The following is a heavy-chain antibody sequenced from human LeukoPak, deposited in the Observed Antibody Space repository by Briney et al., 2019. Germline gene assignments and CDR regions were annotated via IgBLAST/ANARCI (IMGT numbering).Heavy chain of an antibody. Sequence: SETLSLTCTVSGGSISSYYWSWIRQPPGKGLEWIGYIYYSVSTNYNPSLKSRVTISVDTSKNQFSLKLSSVTAADTAVYYCARHKSYGSGSYYILYFDYWGQGTLVTVSS. V-gene: IGHV4-59*08. CDR2: IYYSVST. D-gene: IGHD3-10*01. CDR1: GGSISSYY. J-gene: IGHJ4*02. CDR3: ARHKSYGSGSYYILYFDY.